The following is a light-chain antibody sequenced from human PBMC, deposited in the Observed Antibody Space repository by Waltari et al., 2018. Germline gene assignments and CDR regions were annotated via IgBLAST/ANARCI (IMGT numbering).Light chain of an antibody. V-gene: IGKV3-15*01. CDR3: QQYNNWPLYT. CDR2: GAS. Sequence: EIVMTQSPATLSVSPGERATPPCRASQSVSTNLAWYQQKPGQAPRLLIYGASTSATGIPARFSGSGSGTEFTLTISSMQSEDFAVYYCQQYNNWPLYTFGQGTKLEIK. CDR1: QSVSTN. J-gene: IGKJ2*01.